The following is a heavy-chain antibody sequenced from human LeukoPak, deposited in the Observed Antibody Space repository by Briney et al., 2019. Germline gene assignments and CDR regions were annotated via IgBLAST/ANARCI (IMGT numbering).Heavy chain of an antibody. CDR2: ILHSGNT. V-gene: IGHV4-59*02. J-gene: IGHJ4*02. D-gene: IGHD3-22*01. Sequence: PSETLSLTCTVSGGSVSSHDWTWIRQSPEKGVEWMGYILHSGNTNYNPSLKSRVSMSLETSKNQIALSLSAVTAADTAVYYCARANYYDSSGYYFDYWGQGTLVTVSS. CDR3: ARANYYDSSGYYFDY. CDR1: GGSVSSHD.